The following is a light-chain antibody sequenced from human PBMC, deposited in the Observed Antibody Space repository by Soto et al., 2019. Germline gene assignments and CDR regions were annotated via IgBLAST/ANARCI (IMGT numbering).Light chain of an antibody. J-gene: IGKJ4*01. V-gene: IGKV3-20*01. CDR3: QQYGSSPLT. CDR2: GAS. Sequence: EIVMTQSPATLSVSPGERATLSCMASQSLSSYLAWYQQKPGQAPRLLIYGASSRATGIPDRFSGSGSGTDFTLTISRLEPEDFAVYYCQQYGSSPLTFGGGTKVDIK. CDR1: QSLSSY.